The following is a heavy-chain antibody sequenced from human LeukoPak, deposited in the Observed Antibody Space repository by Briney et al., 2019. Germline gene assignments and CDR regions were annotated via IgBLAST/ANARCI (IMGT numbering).Heavy chain of an antibody. Sequence: PSETLSLTCAVYGGSFSGYYWSWIRQPPGKGLEWIGEINHSGSTNYNPSLKSRVTISVDTSKNQFSLKLSSVTAADTAVYYCARGNLWFGELPPLRSPLPDYWGQGTVVTVSS. CDR2: INHSGST. CDR3: ARGNLWFGELPPLRSPLPDY. J-gene: IGHJ4*02. V-gene: IGHV4-34*01. CDR1: GGSFSGYY. D-gene: IGHD3-10*01.